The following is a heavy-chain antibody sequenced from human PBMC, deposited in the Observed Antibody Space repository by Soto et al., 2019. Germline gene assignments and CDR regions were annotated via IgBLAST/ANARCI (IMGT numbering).Heavy chain of an antibody. CDR2: ISGSGGST. D-gene: IGHD3-3*01. V-gene: IGHV3-23*01. CDR3: AKDSTYYDFWSGYRLPYYFDY. J-gene: IGHJ4*02. CDR1: GFTFSSYA. Sequence: GSLRLSCAASGFTFSSYAMSWVRQAPGKGLEWVSAISGSGGSTYYADSVKGRFTISRDNSKNTLYLQMNSLRAEDTAVYYCAKDSTYYDFWSGYRLPYYFDYWGQGTLVTVSS.